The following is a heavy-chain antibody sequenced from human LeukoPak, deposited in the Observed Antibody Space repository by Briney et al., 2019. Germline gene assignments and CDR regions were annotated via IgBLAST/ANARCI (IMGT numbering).Heavy chain of an antibody. J-gene: IGHJ4*02. CDR2: ISSSGSTM. D-gene: IGHD5-12*01. CDR1: GFIFSDYY. Sequence: GGSLRLSCAASGFIFSDYYMSWIRQAPGKGLEWVSYISSSGSTMYYTDSAKGRFTISRDNAKDSLYLQMNSLRAEDTAVYYCARDPGSGYEEHFDYWGQGTLVTVSS. CDR3: ARDPGSGYEEHFDY. V-gene: IGHV3-11*01.